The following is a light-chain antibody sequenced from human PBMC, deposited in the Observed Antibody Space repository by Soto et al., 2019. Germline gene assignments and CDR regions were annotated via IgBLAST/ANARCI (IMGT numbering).Light chain of an antibody. J-gene: IGLJ1*01. V-gene: IGLV2-14*01. Sequence: QSALTQPASVSGSPGQSITISCTGTSSDVGGYNYVSWYQQHPGKAPKLMIFDVSNRPSGVSDRFSGSKSGNTASLTISGLQAEDEADYYCSSYAGTNNYVFGIGTKLTVL. CDR2: DVS. CDR3: SSYAGTNNYV. CDR1: SSDVGGYNY.